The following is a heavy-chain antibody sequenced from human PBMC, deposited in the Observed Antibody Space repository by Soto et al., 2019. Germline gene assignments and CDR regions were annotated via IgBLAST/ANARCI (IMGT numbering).Heavy chain of an antibody. CDR3: AHQIKPYSSSWSTNFDY. D-gene: IGHD6-13*01. J-gene: IGHJ4*02. CDR1: GFSLSTSGVG. CDR2: IYWNDDK. Sequence: QITLKESGPTLVKPTQTLTLTCTFSGFSLSTSGVGVGWIRQPPGKALEWLALIYWNDDKRYSPSLKSRLTITKETSKNQVVLTMTNMDPVDTATYYCAHQIKPYSSSWSTNFDYWGQGTLVTVSS. V-gene: IGHV2-5*01.